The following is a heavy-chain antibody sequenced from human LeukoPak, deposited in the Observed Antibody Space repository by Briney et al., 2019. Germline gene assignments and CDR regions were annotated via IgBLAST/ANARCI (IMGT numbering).Heavy chain of an antibody. CDR3: ASEYSSSETYFDY. Sequence: PGGSLRLSCAASGFTFSSYGMHWVRQAPGKGLEWVAFIRYDGSNKYYADSVKGRFTISRDNSKNTLYLQMNSLRAEDTAVYYCASEYSSSETYFDYWGQGTLVTVSS. D-gene: IGHD6-6*01. CDR1: GFTFSSYG. J-gene: IGHJ4*02. CDR2: IRYDGSNK. V-gene: IGHV3-30*02.